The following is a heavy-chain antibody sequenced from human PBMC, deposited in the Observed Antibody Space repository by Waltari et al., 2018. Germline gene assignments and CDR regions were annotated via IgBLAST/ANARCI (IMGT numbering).Heavy chain of an antibody. CDR3: ARSPHSSGWSLPGYYYYYMDV. CDR1: GYTFTGYY. V-gene: IGHV1-2*06. CDR2: INPNSGGT. Sequence: QVQLVQSGAEVKKPGASVKVSYKASGYTFTGYYMHWVRQAPGQGLEWMGRINPNSGGTNYAQKFQGMVTMTRDTSISTAYMELSRLRSDDTAVYYCARSPHSSGWSLPGYYYYYMDVWGKGTTVTVSS. J-gene: IGHJ6*03. D-gene: IGHD6-19*01.